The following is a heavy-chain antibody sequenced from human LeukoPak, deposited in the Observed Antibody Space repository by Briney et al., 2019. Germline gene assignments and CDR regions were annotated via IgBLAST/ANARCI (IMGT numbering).Heavy chain of an antibody. CDR2: ISSSGRTI. V-gene: IGHV3-48*03. Sequence: PGGSLRLSCVASGFTFSNYEMNWVRQAPGKGLECISYISSSGRTIYYADSLKGRFTVSRDNAKNSLYLRMNNLRAEDTAVYYCARGEYYFDYWGQGTLVTVSS. J-gene: IGHJ4*02. CDR3: ARGEYYFDY. CDR1: GFTFSNYE.